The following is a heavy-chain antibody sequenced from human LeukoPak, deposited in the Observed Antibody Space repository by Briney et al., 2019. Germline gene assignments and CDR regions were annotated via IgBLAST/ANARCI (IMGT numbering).Heavy chain of an antibody. J-gene: IGHJ4*02. CDR2: INEDGSVT. D-gene: IGHD5-24*01. CDR1: GISFSGSW. V-gene: IGHV3-7*01. CDR3: ATGRLQPAH. Sequence: PGGSLRLSCVVSGISFSGSWMTWVRQAPGRGLESVANINEDGSVTYFVDSVKGRFAISRDNANNSVLLQLKSLRAEDTAVYYCATGRLQPAHWGQGTLVTVSS.